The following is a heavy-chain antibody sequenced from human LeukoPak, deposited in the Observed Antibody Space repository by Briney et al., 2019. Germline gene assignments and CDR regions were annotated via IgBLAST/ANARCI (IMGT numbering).Heavy chain of an antibody. CDR3: ARDYGDSPWYFDY. V-gene: IGHV6-1*01. D-gene: IGHD4-17*01. CDR1: GDSVSSNSAA. J-gene: IGHJ4*02. Sequence: SQTLSLTCAISGDSVSSNSAAWNWIRQSPSRGLEWPGRTYYRSKWYNDYAVSVRSRITVNPDTSKNQFSLQLNSVTPEDTAVYYCARDYGDSPWYFDYWGQGTLVTVSS. CDR2: TYYRSKWYN.